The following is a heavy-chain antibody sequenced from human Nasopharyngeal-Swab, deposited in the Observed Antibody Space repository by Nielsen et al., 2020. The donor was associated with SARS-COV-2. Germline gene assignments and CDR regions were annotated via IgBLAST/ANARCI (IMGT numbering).Heavy chain of an antibody. CDR3: ARRAARDGYNYEVDP. Sequence: GESLKISCMASGYSFVNHWIGWVRQKPGKGLEWMGMVYPGNSEVAYSPSFQGQVTISADKSRNTAYLQWNTLRASATAMYFCARRAARDGYNYEVDPWGQGTLVTVSS. V-gene: IGHV5-51*01. CDR1: GYSFVNHW. D-gene: IGHD5-24*01. CDR2: VYPGNSEV. J-gene: IGHJ5*02.